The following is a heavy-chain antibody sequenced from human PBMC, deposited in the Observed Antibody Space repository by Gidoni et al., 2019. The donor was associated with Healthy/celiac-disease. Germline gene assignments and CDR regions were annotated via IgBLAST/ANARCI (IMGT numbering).Heavy chain of an antibody. J-gene: IGHJ6*02. CDR2: IYSGGST. V-gene: IGHV3-66*01. CDR3: AREDSSSSTGGMDV. CDR1: GFPASSNY. Sequence: EVQLVESGGGLVQPGGSLRLSCAASGFPASSNYMSWVRQAPGKGLEWVSVIYSGGSTYYADSVKGRFTISRDNSKNTLYLQMNSLRAEDTAVYYCAREDSSSSTGGMDVWGQGTTVTVSS. D-gene: IGHD6-6*01.